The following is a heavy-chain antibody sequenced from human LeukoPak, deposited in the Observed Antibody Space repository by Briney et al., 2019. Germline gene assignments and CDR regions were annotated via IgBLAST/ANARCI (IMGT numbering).Heavy chain of an antibody. Sequence: GASVKVSCKASGYTFTGYYMHWVRQAPGQGLEWMGWINPNSGGTNYAQKFQGRVTMTTDTSTSTAYMELRSLRSDDTAVYYCARDLIMITFGGVIAPCDYWGQGTLVTVSS. CDR2: INPNSGGT. CDR3: ARDLIMITFGGVIAPCDY. J-gene: IGHJ4*02. CDR1: GYTFTGYY. D-gene: IGHD3-16*02. V-gene: IGHV1-2*02.